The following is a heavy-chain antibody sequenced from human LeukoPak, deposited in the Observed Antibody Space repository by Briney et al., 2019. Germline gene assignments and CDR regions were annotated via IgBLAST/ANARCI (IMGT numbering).Heavy chain of an antibody. CDR3: TSRELPYVDY. V-gene: IGHV3-73*01. CDR1: GFTFSGSA. CDR2: IRSKANSYAT. J-gene: IGHJ4*02. D-gene: IGHD1-26*01. Sequence: GGSLRLSCAASGFTFSGSAMHWVRQASGKGLEWVGRIRSKANSYATAYAASVKGRFTISRDDSKNTAYLQMNSLKTEDTAVYYCTSRELPYVDYWGQGTLVTVSS.